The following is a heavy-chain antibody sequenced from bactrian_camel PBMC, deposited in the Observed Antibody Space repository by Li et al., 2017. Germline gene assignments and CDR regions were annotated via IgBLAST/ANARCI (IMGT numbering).Heavy chain of an antibody. CDR3: AADYCHGSEWFVPRYNN. D-gene: IGHD6*01. J-gene: IGHJ4*01. V-gene: IGHV3S53*01. CDR1: GYTYSVYC. Sequence: VQLVESGGGSVQVGGSLRLSCAASGYTYSVYCMGWFRQVPDREREGVAGIESDGSTRYAFSVKDRFTISRDYAKNTVYLQMNSLKPEDTGMYYCAADYCHGSEWFVPRYNNWGQGTQVTVS. CDR2: IESDGST.